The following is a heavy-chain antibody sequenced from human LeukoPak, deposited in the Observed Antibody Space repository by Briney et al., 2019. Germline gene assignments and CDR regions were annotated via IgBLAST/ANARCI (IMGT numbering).Heavy chain of an antibody. V-gene: IGHV1-46*01. D-gene: IGHD3-10*01. Sequence: ASVKVSCKASGYTFTSYYMHWVRQAPGQGLEWMGIINPSGGSTSYAQKLQGRVTMTRDTSTSTVYMELSSLGSEDTAVYYCARGGLLWFGEYYPVPWGQGTLVTVSS. CDR1: GYTFTSYY. J-gene: IGHJ5*02. CDR2: INPSGGST. CDR3: ARGGLLWFGEYYPVP.